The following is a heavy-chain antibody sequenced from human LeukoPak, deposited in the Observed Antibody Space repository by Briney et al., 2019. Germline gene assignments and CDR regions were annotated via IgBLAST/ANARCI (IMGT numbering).Heavy chain of an antibody. Sequence: PGGSLRLSCAASGFTFSSYAMSWVRQAPGKGLEWVSAISGSGGSTYYADSVKGRFTISRDNSKNTLCLQMNSLRAEDTAVYYCAIPLRPIIVGASFDYWGQGTLVTVSS. CDR3: AIPLRPIIVGASFDY. CDR1: GFTFSSYA. V-gene: IGHV3-23*01. CDR2: ISGSGGST. D-gene: IGHD1-26*01. J-gene: IGHJ4*02.